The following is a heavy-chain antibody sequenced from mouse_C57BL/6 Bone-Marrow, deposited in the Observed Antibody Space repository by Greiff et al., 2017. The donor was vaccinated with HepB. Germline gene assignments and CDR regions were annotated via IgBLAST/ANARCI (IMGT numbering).Heavy chain of an antibody. CDR3: SGRYNGSSWYFDV. D-gene: IGHD1-1*01. Sequence: QVQLQQPGAELVKPGASVKLSCKASGYTFTSYWITWVKQRPGQGLEWIGYIYPVSGSTNYNEKFKSKATLTVDTSSSTAYMQLSSLTSEDSAVYYCSGRYNGSSWYFDVWGTGTTVTVSA. CDR2: IYPVSGST. CDR1: GYTFTSYW. J-gene: IGHJ1*03. V-gene: IGHV1-55*01.